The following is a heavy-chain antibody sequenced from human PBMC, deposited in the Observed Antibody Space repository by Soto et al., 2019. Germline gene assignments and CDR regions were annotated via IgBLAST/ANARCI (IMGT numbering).Heavy chain of an antibody. Sequence: QVQLVESGGGVVQPGRSLRLSCAASGFTFSSYGMHWVRQAPGKGLEGVAVIWYEGSNKYYADSVKGRFTISRDNSKNTLYLQMNSLRAEDTAVYYCARRAGSGSYWDWFDPWGQGTLVTVSS. J-gene: IGHJ5*02. CDR3: ARRAGSGSYWDWFDP. CDR1: GFTFSSYG. CDR2: IWYEGSNK. V-gene: IGHV3-33*01. D-gene: IGHD3-10*01.